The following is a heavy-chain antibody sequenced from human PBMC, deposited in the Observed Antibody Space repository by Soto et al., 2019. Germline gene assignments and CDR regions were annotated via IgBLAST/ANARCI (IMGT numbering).Heavy chain of an antibody. V-gene: IGHV4-59*01. D-gene: IGHD1-26*01. CDR3: ARCFSGTDPSRPEELYYFDT. CDR2: IYYSGYT. CDR1: GDSIRSYY. J-gene: IGHJ4*02. Sequence: KSSETLSLTCTASGDSIRSYYWSWIRQPPGKGLEWIGYIYYSGYTSYNPSLKSRVTISVDTSKNQFSLKLNSVTAADTAVYYCARCFSGTDPSRPEELYYFDTWGQGTLVTVSS.